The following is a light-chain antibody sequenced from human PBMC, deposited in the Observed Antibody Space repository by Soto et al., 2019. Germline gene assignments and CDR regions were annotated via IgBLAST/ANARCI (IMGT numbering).Light chain of an antibody. CDR3: QQYGAAPRT. CDR1: QSVRRDY. J-gene: IGKJ1*01. Sequence: EIVLTQSPGTLSLSPGETATLSCRASQSVRRDYLAWLQQKPGQDTRVLIYGASSRDAGIPDRVSGRGSGTAVTLTISRLEAEDSAVYYCQQYGAAPRTFGQGTKVDIK. V-gene: IGKV3-20*01. CDR2: GAS.